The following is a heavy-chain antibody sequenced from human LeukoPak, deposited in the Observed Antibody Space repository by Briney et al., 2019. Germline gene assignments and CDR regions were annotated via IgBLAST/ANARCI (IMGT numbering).Heavy chain of an antibody. J-gene: IGHJ1*01. V-gene: IGHV1-18*01. D-gene: IGHD2-15*01. Sequence: GASVKVSCKASGYTLTSFSISWVRQAPGHGLEWMGWISAYNGYKDYAQKLQGRVTMTTDTSTNTAYMELRSLRSDDTAVYYCVRGDCSGVSCYLPEHFRHWGQGTLVTVSS. CDR3: VRGDCSGVSCYLPEHFRH. CDR2: ISAYNGYK. CDR1: GYTLTSFS.